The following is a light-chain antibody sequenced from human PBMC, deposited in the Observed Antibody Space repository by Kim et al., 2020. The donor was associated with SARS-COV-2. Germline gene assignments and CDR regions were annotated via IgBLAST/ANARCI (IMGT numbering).Light chain of an antibody. V-gene: IGLV1-44*01. CDR3: ASWDDSLNGHV. Sequence: ELTQPPSASGTPGQRVTISCSGSSSSIGSNTVNWYQQLPGTAPKLLIYSNNQRPSGVPDRFSGSKSGTSASLAISGLQSEDEADYYCASWDDSLNGHVFGGGTQLTVL. CDR1: SSSIGSNT. J-gene: IGLJ3*02. CDR2: SNN.